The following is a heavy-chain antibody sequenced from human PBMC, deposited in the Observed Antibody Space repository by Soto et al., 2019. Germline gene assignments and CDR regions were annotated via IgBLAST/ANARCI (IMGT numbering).Heavy chain of an antibody. CDR3: ARDTADYYYYYGMDV. D-gene: IGHD4-17*01. V-gene: IGHV3-30-3*01. J-gene: IGHJ6*02. Sequence: PGGSLRLSCAASGFTFSSYAMHWVRQAPGKGLEWVAVISYDGSNKYYADSVKGRFTISRDNSKNTLYLQMNSLRAEDTAVYYCARDTADYYYYYGMDVWGQGTTVTVSS. CDR2: ISYDGSNK. CDR1: GFTFSSYA.